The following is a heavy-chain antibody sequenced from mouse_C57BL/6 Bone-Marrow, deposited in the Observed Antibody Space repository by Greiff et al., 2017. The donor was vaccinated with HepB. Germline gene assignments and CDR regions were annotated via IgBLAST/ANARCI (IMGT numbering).Heavy chain of an antibody. Sequence: QVQLKESGAELAKPGASVKLSCKASGYTFTSYWMHWVKQRPGQGLEWIGYINPSSGYTKYNQKFKDKATLTADKSSSTAYMQLSSLTYEDSAVYYCAREGELTGGYFDYWGQGTTLTVSS. J-gene: IGHJ2*01. CDR1: GYTFTSYW. D-gene: IGHD4-1*01. CDR2: INPSSGYT. CDR3: AREGELTGGYFDY. V-gene: IGHV1-7*01.